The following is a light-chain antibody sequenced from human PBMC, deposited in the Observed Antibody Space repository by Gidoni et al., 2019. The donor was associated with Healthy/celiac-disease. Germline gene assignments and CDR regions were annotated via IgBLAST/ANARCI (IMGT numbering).Light chain of an antibody. CDR1: QSVSSN. CDR3: QQYNNWPPT. J-gene: IGKJ1*01. V-gene: IGKV3-15*01. Sequence: IVMTQSPATLSVSPGERATLSSRTSQSVSSNLSWYQQKPGQAPRLLIYGASTRATGIPARFSGSGSGTEVTLTISSLQSEDFAVYYCQQYNNWPPTFGQGTKVEIK. CDR2: GAS.